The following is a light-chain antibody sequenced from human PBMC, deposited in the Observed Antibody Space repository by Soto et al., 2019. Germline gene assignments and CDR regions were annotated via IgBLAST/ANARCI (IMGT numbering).Light chain of an antibody. Sequence: QSALTQPPSASGSPGQSVTISCTGTSSDVGAYNYVSWYQQHAGKAPKLVIYEVTWRPSGVPDRFSGSKSANTASLTVSGLQAEDEADYYCSSFASSNTWVFGGGTKLTVL. CDR2: EVT. V-gene: IGLV2-8*01. CDR1: SSDVGAYNY. CDR3: SSFASSNTWV. J-gene: IGLJ3*02.